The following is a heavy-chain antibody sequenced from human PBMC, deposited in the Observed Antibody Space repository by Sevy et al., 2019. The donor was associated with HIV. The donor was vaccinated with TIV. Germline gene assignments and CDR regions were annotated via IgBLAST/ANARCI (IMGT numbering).Heavy chain of an antibody. CDR3: AAPGGYRYGSLLDY. Sequence: ASVKVSCKASGYTFTGHFMHWVQQAHGQGLEWMGWINPDSGDTKYAQKFQGRVTVTRDTSITTVYMELSSLRSDDTAVYYCAAPGGYRYGSLLDYWGQGTLVTVSS. V-gene: IGHV1-2*02. D-gene: IGHD5-18*01. J-gene: IGHJ4*02. CDR1: GYTFTGHF. CDR2: INPDSGDT.